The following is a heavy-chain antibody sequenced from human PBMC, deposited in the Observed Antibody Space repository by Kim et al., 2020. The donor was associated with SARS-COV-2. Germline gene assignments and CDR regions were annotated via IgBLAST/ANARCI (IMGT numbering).Heavy chain of an antibody. CDR1: GFSLSTNGMC. J-gene: IGHJ4*02. CDR2: IDWDDDK. V-gene: IGHV2-70*01. Sequence: SGPTLVKPAQTLTLTCTFSGFSLSTNGMCVSWIRQPPGKALEWLALIDWDDDKYYSPSLENRLTISKDTSKNQVVLTMTNMDPVDTATYYCARDARFVVGSTFEWFVYDFWGQGTLVTVSS. CDR3: ARDARFVVGSTFEWFVYDF. D-gene: IGHD1-26*01.